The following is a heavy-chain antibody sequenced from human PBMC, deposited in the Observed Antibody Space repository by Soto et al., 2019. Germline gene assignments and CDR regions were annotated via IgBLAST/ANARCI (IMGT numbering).Heavy chain of an antibody. D-gene: IGHD3-10*02. CDR2: ISSSGSTI. CDR3: AREHYYVNNWFDP. J-gene: IGHJ5*02. V-gene: IGHV3-48*03. Sequence: GGSLRLSCAASGFTSSSYEMNWVRQAPGKGLEWVSYISSSGSTIYYADSVKGRFTISRDNAKNSLYLQMNSLRAEDTAVYYCAREHYYVNNWFDPWGQGTLVTVSS. CDR1: GFTSSSYE.